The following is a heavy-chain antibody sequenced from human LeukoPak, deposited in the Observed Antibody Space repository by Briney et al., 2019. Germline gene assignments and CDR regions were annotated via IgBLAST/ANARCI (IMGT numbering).Heavy chain of an antibody. CDR1: GGSITIYY. CDR2: ISKSGTT. Sequence: SETLSLTCTVSGGSITIYYWSWIRQPPGKGLEWIGFISKSGTTNYNPSLKSRVTISLDTSKIQFSLSLNSVTAADTAVYYCAGGDNSGWTDFDYWGQGTLVTVSS. J-gene: IGHJ4*02. D-gene: IGHD6-19*01. CDR3: AGGDNSGWTDFDY. V-gene: IGHV4-4*08.